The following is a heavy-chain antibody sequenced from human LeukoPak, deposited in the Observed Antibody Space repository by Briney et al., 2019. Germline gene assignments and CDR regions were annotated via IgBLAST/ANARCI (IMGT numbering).Heavy chain of an antibody. CDR3: ARTHPTYYYDSSGYLHHPYFDY. CDR2: INPSGGST. J-gene: IGHJ4*02. CDR1: GYTFTSYY. V-gene: IGHV1-46*01. Sequence: ASMKVSCKASGYTFTSYYMHWVRQAPGQGLEWMGIINPSGGSTSYAQKFQGRVTMTRDTSTSTVYMELSSLRSEDTAVYYCARTHPTYYYDSSGYLHHPYFDYWGQGTLVTVSS. D-gene: IGHD3-22*01.